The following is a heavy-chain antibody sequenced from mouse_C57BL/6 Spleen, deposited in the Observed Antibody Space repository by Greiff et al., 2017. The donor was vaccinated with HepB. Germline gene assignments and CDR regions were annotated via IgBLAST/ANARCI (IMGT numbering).Heavy chain of an antibody. V-gene: IGHV5-4*03. CDR2: ISDGGSYT. CDR3: ARGGYSNHDVDY. Sequence: EVKLVESGGGLVKPGGSLKLSCAASGFTFSSYAMSWVRQTPEKRLEWVATISDGGSYTYYPDNVKGRFTISRNKAKNNLYLQMSHLKSEDTAMYYCARGGYSNHDVDYWGQGTTLTVSS. J-gene: IGHJ2*01. CDR1: GFTFSSYA. D-gene: IGHD2-5*01.